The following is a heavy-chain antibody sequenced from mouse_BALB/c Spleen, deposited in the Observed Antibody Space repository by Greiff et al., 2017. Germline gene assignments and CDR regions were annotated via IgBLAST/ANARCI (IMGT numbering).Heavy chain of an antibody. CDR1: GYTFTSYY. CDR3: TAIYYGYDNAMDY. V-gene: IGHV1S81*02. CDR2: INPSNGGT. Sequence: VQLQQSGAELVKPGASVKLSCKASGYTFTSYYMYWVKQRPGQGLEWIGEINPSNGGTNFNEKFKSKATLTVDKSSSTAYMQLSSLTSEDSAVYYCTAIYYGYDNAMDYWGQGTSVTVSS. J-gene: IGHJ4*01. D-gene: IGHD2-2*01.